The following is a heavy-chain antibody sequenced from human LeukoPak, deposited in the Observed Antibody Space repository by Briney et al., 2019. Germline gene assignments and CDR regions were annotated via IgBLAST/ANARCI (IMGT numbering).Heavy chain of an antibody. CDR2: ISLTSNDI. Sequence: PGGSLRLSCAASGFTFSSYAMNWVRQAPGKGLEWVSSISLTSNDIYYAASVRDRFIISRDNANNLLSLQMNSLRAEDTALYYCARGDTSLQRNDALDIWGQGTMVSVSS. CDR1: GFTFSSYA. J-gene: IGHJ3*02. V-gene: IGHV3-21*01. CDR3: ARGDTSLQRNDALDI. D-gene: IGHD2/OR15-2a*01.